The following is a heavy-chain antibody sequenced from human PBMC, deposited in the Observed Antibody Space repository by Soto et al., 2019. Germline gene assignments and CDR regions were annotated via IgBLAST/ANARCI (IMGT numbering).Heavy chain of an antibody. CDR1: GFAISSDS. J-gene: IGHJ4*02. V-gene: IGHV3-23*01. CDR3: AKNYDFWSGYRYPGFDY. CDR2: SSGSGGST. Sequence: PLGSLRLSCAASGFAISSDSVSRLLQARWKAVEWVSASSGSGGSTYYADSVKGRLTISRDNSKNTLCLQLNIVRADDTAVYYCAKNYDFWSGYRYPGFDYWGQGTLVTVSS. D-gene: IGHD3-3*01.